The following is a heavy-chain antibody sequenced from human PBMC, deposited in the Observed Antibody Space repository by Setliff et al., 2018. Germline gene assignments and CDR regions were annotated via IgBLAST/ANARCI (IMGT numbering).Heavy chain of an antibody. Sequence: KPSETLSLTCSVSGDSMSFSYWSWIRQPPGKRLEWIGEINHSGSTNYNPSLKSRVTISMDTSKNQFSLKVSSVTAADTAVYYCARSFSRREKFLLDYWGQGALVTVSS. V-gene: IGHV4-34*01. CDR3: ARSFSRREKFLLDY. CDR1: GDSMSFSY. CDR2: INHSGST. J-gene: IGHJ4*02.